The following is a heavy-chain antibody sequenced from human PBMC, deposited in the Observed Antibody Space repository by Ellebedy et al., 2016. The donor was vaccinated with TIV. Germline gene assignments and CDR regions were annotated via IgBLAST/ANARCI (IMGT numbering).Heavy chain of an antibody. D-gene: IGHD1-14*01. Sequence: GESLKISCAASGFTVSSNYMSWVRQAPGKGLEWVSVLNSGGDAHYADSVEGRFTISRDNSKNTPYLQMNNLRVEETAVYYCARVAGAAWGQGTLVTVSS. V-gene: IGHV3-66*01. J-gene: IGHJ5*02. CDR3: ARVAGAA. CDR2: LNSGGDA. CDR1: GFTVSSNY.